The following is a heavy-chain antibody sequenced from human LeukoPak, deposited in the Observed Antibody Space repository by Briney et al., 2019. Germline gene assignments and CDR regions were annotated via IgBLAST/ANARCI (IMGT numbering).Heavy chain of an antibody. V-gene: IGHV4-59*08. CDR3: ARLGRTADCSGDWCYDY. Sequence: PSETLSLTCTDSGDSLSGCYWSWIRQPPGKGLEWIGYISYSGSTKYNPPLKSRVTMSVDTSKNQFSLKVRSLTAADTAVYYCARLGRTADCSGDWCYDYWGQGTLVTVSS. D-gene: IGHD2-15*01. CDR1: GDSLSGCY. J-gene: IGHJ4*02. CDR2: ISYSGST.